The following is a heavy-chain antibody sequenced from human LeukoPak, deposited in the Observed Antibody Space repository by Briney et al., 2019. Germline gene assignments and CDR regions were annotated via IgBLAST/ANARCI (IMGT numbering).Heavy chain of an antibody. CDR2: IYYSGST. V-gene: IGHV4-59*01. Sequence: SETLSLTCTVSGGSISSYYWSWIRQPPGKGLEWIGYIYYSGSTNYNPSLKSRVTISVGTSKNQFSLKLSSVTAADTAVYYCAREYVDFWSGYYTGNWFDPWGQGTLVTVSS. CDR1: GGSISSYY. J-gene: IGHJ5*02. CDR3: AREYVDFWSGYYTGNWFDP. D-gene: IGHD3-3*01.